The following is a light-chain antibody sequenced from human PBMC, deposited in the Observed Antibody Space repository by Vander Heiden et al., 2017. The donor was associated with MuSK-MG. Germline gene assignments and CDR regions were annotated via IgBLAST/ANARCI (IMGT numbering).Light chain of an antibody. CDR3: QQYTNLLFT. Sequence: SSLSASVGDRVTITCQASQDINNSLNWYQQKPGKAPKLMIYDASRLEAGVPSRFSGSGFGTYFTFTISSLQPEDIATYYCQQYTNLLFTFGHGIKVDIK. V-gene: IGKV1-33*01. CDR1: QDINNS. J-gene: IGKJ3*01. CDR2: DAS.